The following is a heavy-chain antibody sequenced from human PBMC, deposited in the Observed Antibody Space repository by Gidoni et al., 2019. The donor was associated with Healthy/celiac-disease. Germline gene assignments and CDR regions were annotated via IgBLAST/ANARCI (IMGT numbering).Heavy chain of an antibody. V-gene: IGHV4-34*01. CDR1: GGSFSGYY. D-gene: IGHD6-19*01. CDR2: ITHSGST. CDR3: AREGYSSGPSDY. J-gene: IGHJ4*02. Sequence: QVQLQQWGAGLLKPSETLSLTCAVYGGSFSGYYWSWIRQPPGQGLEWIGEITHSGSTNYNPSLKSRVTISVDTSKNQFSLKLSSVTAADTAVYYCAREGYSSGPSDYWGQGTLVTVSS.